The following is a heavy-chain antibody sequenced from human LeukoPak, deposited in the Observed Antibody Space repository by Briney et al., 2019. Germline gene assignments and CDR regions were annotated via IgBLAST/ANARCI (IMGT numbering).Heavy chain of an antibody. V-gene: IGHV4-39*01. D-gene: IGHD6-13*01. J-gene: IGHJ3*02. CDR1: AGSISSSSYY. Sequence: ASETLSLTCTVSAGSISSSSYYWGWIRQPPGKGLEWIGSIYYSGSTYYNPSLKSRVTISVDTSKNQFSLKLSSVTAADTAVYYCARHNSWTAFDIWGQGTMVTVSS. CDR2: IYYSGST. CDR3: ARHNSWTAFDI.